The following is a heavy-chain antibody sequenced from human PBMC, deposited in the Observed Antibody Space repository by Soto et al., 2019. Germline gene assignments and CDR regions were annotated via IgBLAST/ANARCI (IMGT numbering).Heavy chain of an antibody. D-gene: IGHD3-9*01. CDR1: GFTFSGSA. CDR3: TTNLGYYDILTGSIY. J-gene: IGHJ4*02. CDR2: IRSKANSYAT. V-gene: IGHV3-73*01. Sequence: GGSLRLSCAASGFTFSGSAMHWVRQASGKGLEWVGRIRSKANSYATAYAASVKGRFTISRDDSKNTAYLQMNSLKTEDTAVYYCTTNLGYYDILTGSIYWGQGTLVTVSS.